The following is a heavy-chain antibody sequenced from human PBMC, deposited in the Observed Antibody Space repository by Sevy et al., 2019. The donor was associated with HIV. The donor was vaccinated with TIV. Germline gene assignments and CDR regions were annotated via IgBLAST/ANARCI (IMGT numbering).Heavy chain of an antibody. CDR1: GFTFSSFA. CDR2: ISDSGTST. V-gene: IGHV3-23*01. CDR3: AKARHRVYFGMDV. Sequence: GGSLRLSCAASGFTFSSFAMSWVRQAPGKGLEWVSVISDSGTSTYYADSVKGRFTISRDNSKNTLYLQMNSLRAEDTAVYYCAKARHRVYFGMDVWGQGTTVTVSS. J-gene: IGHJ6*02.